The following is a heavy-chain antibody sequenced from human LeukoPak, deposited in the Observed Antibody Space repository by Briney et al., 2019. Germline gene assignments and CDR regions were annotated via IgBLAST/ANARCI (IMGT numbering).Heavy chain of an antibody. CDR2: IRWHSVAR. Sequence: GRSLRLPCAASGLTFNDYYIHWVRHASGKGLEEVIGIRWHSVARGYADSVRGRFTISRDNAKNSLYLQMNSLRPEDTALYYCTKRARKGIGAAGDGYDVWGQGTMVTVSS. D-gene: IGHD6-13*01. CDR3: TKRARKGIGAAGDGYDV. V-gene: IGHV3-9*01. J-gene: IGHJ3*01. CDR1: GLTFNDYY.